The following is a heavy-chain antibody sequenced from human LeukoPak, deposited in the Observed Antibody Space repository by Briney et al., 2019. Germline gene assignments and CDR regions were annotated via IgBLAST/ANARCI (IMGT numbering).Heavy chain of an antibody. CDR2: ISTSGGTT. D-gene: IGHD6-19*01. V-gene: IGHV3-23*01. CDR1: GFTFSRYA. J-gene: IGHJ4*02. Sequence: PGGSLRLSCVASGFTFSRYAMSWVRQAPGKGLEWVSGISTSGGTTYYADSVKGRFTISRDNSKSTLYPLMSSLRAEDTAIYYCAKGDNRASRGWSNDYWRQGTLVSVSS. CDR3: AKGDNRASRGWSNDY.